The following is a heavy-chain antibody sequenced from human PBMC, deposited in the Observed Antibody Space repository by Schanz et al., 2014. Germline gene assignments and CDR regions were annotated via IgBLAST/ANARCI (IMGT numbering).Heavy chain of an antibody. CDR3: ERFQSPHQPFDY. CDR2: IWYDGNNK. J-gene: IGHJ4*02. D-gene: IGHD2-2*01. CDR1: GFTFSSYG. V-gene: IGHV3-33*03. Sequence: QVQLVESGGGVVQPGGSLTLSCAASGFTFSSYGMHWVRQAPGKGLEWVAVIWYDGNNKFYADSVKGRFIISRDNAKNSLYLQMNSLRAEDTAVYYCERFQSPHQPFDYWGQGTLVTVSS.